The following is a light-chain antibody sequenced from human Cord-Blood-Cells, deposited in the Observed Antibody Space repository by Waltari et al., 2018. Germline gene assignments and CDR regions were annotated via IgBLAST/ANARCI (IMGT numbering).Light chain of an antibody. J-gene: IGLJ3*02. Sequence: QSALTQPASVSGSPGQSITISCTGTSSDVGSYNLVSWYQQHPGKAPKLMIYEGSKRPSGFSNRCSGSKSGNTASLTISGLQAEDEADYYCCSYAGSSPWVFGGGTKLTVL. CDR1: SSDVGSYNL. V-gene: IGLV2-23*01. CDR3: CSYAGSSPWV. CDR2: EGS.